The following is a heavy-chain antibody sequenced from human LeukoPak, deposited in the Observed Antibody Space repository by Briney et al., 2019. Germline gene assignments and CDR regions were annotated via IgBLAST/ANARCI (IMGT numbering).Heavy chain of an antibody. CDR3: ASEHCSSTRCYPCGGGFDP. D-gene: IGHD2-2*01. Sequence: PGGSLRLSCAASGFTFSSYAMHWVRQAPGKGLEWVAVISYDGSNKYYADSVKGRFTISREKSKNTLYLQMNCLRAEDTAVYYCASEHCSSTRCYPCGGGFDPWGQGTLVTVSS. CDR1: GFTFSSYA. V-gene: IGHV3-30-3*01. J-gene: IGHJ5*02. CDR2: ISYDGSNK.